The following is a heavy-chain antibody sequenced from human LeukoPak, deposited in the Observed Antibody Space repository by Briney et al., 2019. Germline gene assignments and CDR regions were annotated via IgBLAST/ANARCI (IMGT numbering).Heavy chain of an antibody. J-gene: IGHJ4*02. CDR2: IYYSGST. CDR3: ASSLARYDFSPGGLDY. D-gene: IGHD3-3*01. Sequence: SETLSLTCTVAGGSISSSSYYWGWIRQPPGKGLEWIGSIYYSGSTYYNPSLRSRVTISVDTSKNQFSLKLSSVTAADTAVYYCASSLARYDFSPGGLDYWGQGSLVTVSS. CDR1: GGSISSSSYY. V-gene: IGHV4-39*07.